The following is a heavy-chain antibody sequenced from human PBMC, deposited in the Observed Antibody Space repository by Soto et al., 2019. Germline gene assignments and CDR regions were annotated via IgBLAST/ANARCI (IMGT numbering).Heavy chain of an antibody. J-gene: IGHJ6*02. CDR1: GFTFSSYG. CDR3: ARDRATTAPYYYYGMDV. CDR2: IWYDGSNK. Sequence: GGSLRLSCAASGFTFSSYGMHWVRQAPGKGLEWVAVIWYDGSNKYYAESVKGRFTISRDNSKNTLYLQMNSLRAEDTAVYYCARDRATTAPYYYYGMDVWGQGTTVTVSS. V-gene: IGHV3-33*01. D-gene: IGHD4-17*01.